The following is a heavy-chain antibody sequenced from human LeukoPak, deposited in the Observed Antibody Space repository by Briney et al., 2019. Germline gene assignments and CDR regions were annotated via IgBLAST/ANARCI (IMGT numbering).Heavy chain of an antibody. V-gene: IGHV3-9*03. CDR1: GFTFDDYA. CDR2: ISWNSGSI. CDR3: AKDSRGTYFDY. Sequence: PGGSLRLSCAASGFTFDDYAMHWVRQAPGKGLEWVSGISWNSGSIGYADSVKGRFTIPRDNAKNSLYLQMNSLRAEDMALYYCAKDSRGTYFDYWGQGTLVTVSS. D-gene: IGHD3-10*01. J-gene: IGHJ4*02.